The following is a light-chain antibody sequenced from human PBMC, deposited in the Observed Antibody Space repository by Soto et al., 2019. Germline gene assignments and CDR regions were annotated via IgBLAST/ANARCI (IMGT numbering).Light chain of an antibody. CDR1: SSDVGGYSY. CDR3: SSYTSRTTPLV. CDR2: DVS. Sequence: QSALTQPASVSGSPGQSITISCTGTSSDVGGYSYVSWYQQYPGKAPKLMIYDVSNRPSGVSNRFSGSKSGNTASLTISGLQAEDEADYYCSSYTSRTTPLVFGTGTKLTV. V-gene: IGLV2-14*03. J-gene: IGLJ1*01.